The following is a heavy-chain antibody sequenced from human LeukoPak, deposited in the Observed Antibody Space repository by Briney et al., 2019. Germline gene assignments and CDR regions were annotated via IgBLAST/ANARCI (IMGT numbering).Heavy chain of an antibody. V-gene: IGHV1-2*02. Sequence: ASVKVSCKASGYTFTGYYMHWVRQAPGQGLEWMGWINPNSGGTNYAQKFQGRVTMTRDTSISTAYMGLSRLRSDDTAVYYCARWDYDILTGYYGSDYWGQGTLVTVSS. D-gene: IGHD3-9*01. CDR2: INPNSGGT. CDR1: GYTFTGYY. CDR3: ARWDYDILTGYYGSDY. J-gene: IGHJ4*02.